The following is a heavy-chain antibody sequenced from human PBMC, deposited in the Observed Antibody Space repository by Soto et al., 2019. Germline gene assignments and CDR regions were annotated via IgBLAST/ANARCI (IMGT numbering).Heavy chain of an antibody. CDR1: GGSFSGYS. J-gene: IGHJ5*02. CDR2: IYYSGST. V-gene: IGHV4-30-4*08. Sequence: PSETLSLTCAVSGGSFSGYSWTWIRQPPGKGLEWIGYIYYSGSTYYNPSLKSRVTISVDTSKNQFSLRLSSVTAADTAVYYCARERPDGSRLDPWGQGTLVTVSS. CDR3: ARERPDGSRLDP. D-gene: IGHD6-13*01.